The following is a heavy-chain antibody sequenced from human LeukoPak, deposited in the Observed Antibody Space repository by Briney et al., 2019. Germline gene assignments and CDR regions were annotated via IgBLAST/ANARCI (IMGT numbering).Heavy chain of an antibody. J-gene: IGHJ4*02. Sequence: PGGSLRLSCAASGFTFSSYSMNWVRQAPGKGLEWVSSISSSSSYIYYADSVKGRFTISRDNAKNSLYLQMNSLRAEDTAVYYCARDNRGLERREIDYWGQGTLVTVSS. V-gene: IGHV3-21*01. CDR3: ARDNRGLERREIDY. CDR1: GFTFSSYS. CDR2: ISSSSSYI. D-gene: IGHD1-1*01.